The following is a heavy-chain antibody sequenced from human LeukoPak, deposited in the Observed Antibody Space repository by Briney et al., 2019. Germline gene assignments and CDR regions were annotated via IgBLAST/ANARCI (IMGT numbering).Heavy chain of an antibody. V-gene: IGHV1-18*01. J-gene: IGHJ4*02. D-gene: IGHD3-9*01. CDR1: GYTYTSYG. CDR3: ASSAGYDILTAYLLDY. CDR2: ISAYNGNT. Sequence: ASVKVSCKASGYTYTSYGISWVRQAPGQGLEWMGWISAYNGNTNYAQKLQGRVTMTTDTSTSTAYMELRSLRSDDTAVYYCASSAGYDILTAYLLDYWGQGTLVTVSS.